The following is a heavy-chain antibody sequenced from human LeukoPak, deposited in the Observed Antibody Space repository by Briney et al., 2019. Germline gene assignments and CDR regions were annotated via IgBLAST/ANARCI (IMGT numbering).Heavy chain of an antibody. CDR3: AKIRHSGIDYYYYGMDV. V-gene: IGHV4-59*01. CDR2: IYYSGST. Sequence: SETLSLTCTVSGGSISSYYWSWIRQPPGKGLEWIGYIYYSGSTNYNPSLKSRVTISVDTSKNQFSLKLSSVTAADTAVYYCAKIRHSGIDYYYYGMDVWGQGTTVTVSS. J-gene: IGHJ6*02. CDR1: GGSISSYY. D-gene: IGHD3-10*01.